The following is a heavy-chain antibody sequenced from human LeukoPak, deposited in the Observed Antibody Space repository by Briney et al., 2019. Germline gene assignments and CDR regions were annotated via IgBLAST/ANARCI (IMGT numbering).Heavy chain of an antibody. J-gene: IGHJ4*02. V-gene: IGHV4-30-4*01. CDR2: IYYSGYT. CDR1: GASLRSGDYY. D-gene: IGHD3-16*01. Sequence: PSETLSLTCTVSGASLRSGDYYWSWIRQSPGKGLEWIGYIYYSGYTYYNPSLKSRVNMSLDKSKNQFSMKLTSVTAADTAVYYCVRGSTLRHYQYWGQGTLVTVSS. CDR3: VRGSTLRHYQY.